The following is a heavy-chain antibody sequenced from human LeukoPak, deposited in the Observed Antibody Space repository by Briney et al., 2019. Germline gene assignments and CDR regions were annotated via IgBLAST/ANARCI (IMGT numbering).Heavy chain of an antibody. J-gene: IGHJ4*02. V-gene: IGHV3-30-3*01. CDR1: GFTFSSYA. CDR3: ASSNEFYYDTSTYVDY. Sequence: GRSLRLSCAASGFTFSSYAMHWVRQAPGKGLEWVALRSHDGGIEDYADSVKGRFTISRDNSRNTLYLQMNSLKPEDTAVYYCASSNEFYYDTSTYVDYWGQGTLVTVSS. CDR2: RSHDGGIE. D-gene: IGHD3-22*01.